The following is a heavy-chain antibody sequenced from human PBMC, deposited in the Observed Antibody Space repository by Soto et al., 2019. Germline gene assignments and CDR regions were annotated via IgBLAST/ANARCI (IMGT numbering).Heavy chain of an antibody. CDR1: GGSFSGYY. Sequence: SETLSLTCAVYGGSFSGYYWSWIRQPPGKGLEWIGEINHSGSTNYNPSLKSRVTISVDTSKNQFSLKLSSVTAADTAVYYCARNGSYYDFWSGYYFGGGMDAWGQGTTVTVSS. D-gene: IGHD3-3*01. CDR2: INHSGST. CDR3: ARNGSYYDFWSGYYFGGGMDA. J-gene: IGHJ6*02. V-gene: IGHV4-34*01.